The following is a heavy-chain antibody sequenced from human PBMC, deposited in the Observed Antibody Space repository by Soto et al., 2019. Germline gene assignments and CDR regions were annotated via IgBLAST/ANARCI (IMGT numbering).Heavy chain of an antibody. CDR1: GFTFSSHS. V-gene: IGHV3-30-3*01. CDR3: AREWSTSGDLDY. J-gene: IGHJ4*02. Sequence: QVQLVESGGGVVQPGRSLRLSCTASGFTFSSHSIQWVRQAPGKGLEWVAVISYDGSIKYYADSVKGRFTISSYNSKNTAYLQMNSLRAEDTAVFYCAREWSTSGDLDYWGQGTLVIVSS. CDR2: ISYDGSIK. D-gene: IGHD3-10*01.